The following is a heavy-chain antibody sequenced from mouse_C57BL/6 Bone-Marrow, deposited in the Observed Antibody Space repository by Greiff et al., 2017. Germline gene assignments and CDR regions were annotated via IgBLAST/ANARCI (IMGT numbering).Heavy chain of an antibody. CDR1: GYTFTSYW. CDR2: IDPSDSYT. J-gene: IGHJ1*03. D-gene: IGHD1-1*01. V-gene: IGHV1-59*01. Sequence: QVQLQQPGAELVRPGTSVKLSCEASGYTFTSYWMHWVKQRPGQGLEWIGVIDPSDSYTNYNQKFKGKATLTVDTSSSTAYMQLSSLTSEDSAVYYCARGYYGSSYPQVGYFDVWGTGTTVTVSS. CDR3: ARGYYGSSYPQVGYFDV.